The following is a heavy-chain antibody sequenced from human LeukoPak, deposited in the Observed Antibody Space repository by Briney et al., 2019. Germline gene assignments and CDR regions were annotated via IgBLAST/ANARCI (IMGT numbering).Heavy chain of an antibody. V-gene: IGHV3-48*04. CDR1: GFTLSYYS. D-gene: IGHD2-21*02. Sequence: GGSLRLSCAASGFTLSYYSMNWVRQAPGKGLEWVSYISSNSHAIDYADSVKGRFTISRDNAKNSLYLQMSSLRAEDTAVYYCVRVGGDCYFRRECYFQHWGQGTLVTVSS. CDR2: ISSNSHAI. CDR3: VRVGGDCYFRRECYFQH. J-gene: IGHJ1*01.